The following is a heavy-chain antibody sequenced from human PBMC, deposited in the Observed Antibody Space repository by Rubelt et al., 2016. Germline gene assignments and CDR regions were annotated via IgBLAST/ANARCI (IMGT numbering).Heavy chain of an antibody. CDR3: ARVGFYYDSGSYVD. V-gene: IGHV1-46*01. Sequence: QVQLVQSGAEVKKPGASVKVSCKASGYTFTSYYMHWVRQAPGQGLEWMGIINPSGGSTTYAQKCQGRVSMTRETATSTVYMDLSSLRCEDTAVYYCARVGFYYDSGSYVDWGQGTLVTVSS. J-gene: IGHJ4*02. CDR1: GYTFTSYY. D-gene: IGHD3-10*01. CDR2: INPSGGST.